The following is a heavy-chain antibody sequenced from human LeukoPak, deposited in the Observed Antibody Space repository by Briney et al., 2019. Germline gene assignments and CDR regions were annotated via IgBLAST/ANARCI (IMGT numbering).Heavy chain of an antibody. J-gene: IGHJ4*02. CDR3: ARGTWFGELSVDY. D-gene: IGHD3-10*01. CDR1: GFTFSSYA. V-gene: IGHV3-23*01. CDR2: ISGSGGST. Sequence: GGSLRLSCAASGFTFSSYAMSWVRQAPGKGLEWVSAISGSGGSTYYAESVKGRFTISRDNSKNALYLQRSSLRAEDTAVYYCARGTWFGELSVDYWGQGTLVTVSS.